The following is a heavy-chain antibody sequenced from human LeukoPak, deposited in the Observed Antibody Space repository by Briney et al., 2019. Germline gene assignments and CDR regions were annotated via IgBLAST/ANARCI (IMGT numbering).Heavy chain of an antibody. V-gene: IGHV4-59*12. CDR1: GGSISSYY. J-gene: IGHJ1*01. CDR2: IYYSGST. Sequence: SETLSLTCTVSGGSISSYYWSWIREPPGKGVEWIGYIYYSGSTNYNPSLKSRVTISVDTSKNQFSLKLSSVTAADTAVYYCARVYCSGGSCYSQEYFQHWGQGTLVTVSS. CDR3: ARVYCSGGSCYSQEYFQH. D-gene: IGHD2-15*01.